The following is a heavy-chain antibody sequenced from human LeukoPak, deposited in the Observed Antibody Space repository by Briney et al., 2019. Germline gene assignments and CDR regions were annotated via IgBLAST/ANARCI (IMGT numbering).Heavy chain of an antibody. J-gene: IGHJ6*02. Sequence: GASVKVSCKASGGTFSSYAINWVRQAPGQGLEWMGRIIPILGIANYAQKFQGRVTITADKSTTTAYMELSSLRSEDTAVYYCANHNWNHLYYHSGMDVWGQGTTVTVSS. CDR3: ANHNWNHLYYHSGMDV. CDR2: IIPILGIA. D-gene: IGHD1-14*01. CDR1: GGTFSSYA. V-gene: IGHV1-69*04.